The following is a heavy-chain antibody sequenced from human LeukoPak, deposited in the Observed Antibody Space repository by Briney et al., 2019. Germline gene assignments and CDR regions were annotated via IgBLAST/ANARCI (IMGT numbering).Heavy chain of an antibody. CDR3: ARDTDYDSSGYYLRDVDY. CDR1: GFTFTNYA. V-gene: IGHV3-30-3*01. CDR2: ISYDGSNK. J-gene: IGHJ4*02. D-gene: IGHD3-22*01. Sequence: PGGSLRLSCAASGFTFTNYAMSWVRQAPGKGLEWVAVISYDGSNKYYADSVKGRFTISRDNSKNTLYLQMNSLRAEDTAVYYCARDTDYDSSGYYLRDVDYWGQGTLVTVSS.